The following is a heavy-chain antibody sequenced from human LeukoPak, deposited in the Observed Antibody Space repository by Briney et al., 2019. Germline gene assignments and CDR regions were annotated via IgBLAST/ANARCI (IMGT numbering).Heavy chain of an antibody. CDR3: ARELLYSSSWYTGVSFDY. D-gene: IGHD6-13*01. V-gene: IGHV3-7*01. J-gene: IGHJ4*02. CDR2: IKKEGGEK. Sequence: GGSLRLSCAPSGFTFSSIWISWVRQAPGKGLGGVAKIKKEGGEKTYVDSVKGRFTISRDNAKNSLYLQMNSLRAEDTAVYYCARELLYSSSWYTGVSFDYWGQGTLVTVSS. CDR1: GFTFSSIW.